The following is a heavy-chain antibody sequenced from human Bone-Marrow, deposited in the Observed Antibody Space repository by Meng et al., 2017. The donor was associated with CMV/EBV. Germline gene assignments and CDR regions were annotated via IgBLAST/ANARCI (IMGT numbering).Heavy chain of an antibody. CDR1: GASFSDFY. Sequence: GSLRLSCEVSGASFSDFYWSWIRQSTGMGLEWIGEITHSVITRYNPSLKGRVTISIDTSKKQFFLNLTSVTAADTARYYCARDPRKTYLYYYGLDVWGQGTTVTVSS. CDR3: ARDPRKTYLYYYGLDV. J-gene: IGHJ6*01. CDR2: ITHSVIT. V-gene: IGHV4-34*01.